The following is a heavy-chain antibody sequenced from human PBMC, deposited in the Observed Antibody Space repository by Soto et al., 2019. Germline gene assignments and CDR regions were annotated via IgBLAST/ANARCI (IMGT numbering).Heavy chain of an antibody. CDR1: GASITNSHW. D-gene: IGHD6-25*01. CDR3: ARGETQQQRDY. V-gene: IGHV4-4*02. CDR2: IHQSGST. Sequence: QVLLQESGPGLVKPSGTLSLTCAVSGASITNSHWWSWVRQPPGKGLEWIGEIHQSGSTKYNPSHESRLIISVDRSKNTFFLRLTSVTAADTAVYFCARGETQQQRDYWGQGTLVTVSS. J-gene: IGHJ4*02.